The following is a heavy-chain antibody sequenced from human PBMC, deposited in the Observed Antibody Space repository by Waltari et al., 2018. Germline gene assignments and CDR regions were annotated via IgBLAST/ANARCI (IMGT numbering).Heavy chain of an antibody. V-gene: IGHV1-24*01. D-gene: IGHD3-10*01. CDR3: ATAREKARVRGYYYYGMDV. J-gene: IGHJ6*02. CDR1: GSPLTDFS. Sequence: QVQLGPSGAAAKKAGATVEVSCRVSGSPLTDFSIHRGRLAHGKGLAWLGGFDPEDGETIYAQKFQGRVTMTEDTSTDTAYMELSSLISEDTAVYDCATAREKARVRGYYYYGMDVWGQGTTVTVSS. CDR2: FDPEDGET.